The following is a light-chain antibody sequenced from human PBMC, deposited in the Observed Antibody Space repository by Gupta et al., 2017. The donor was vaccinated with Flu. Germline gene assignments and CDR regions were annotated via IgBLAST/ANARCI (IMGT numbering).Light chain of an antibody. V-gene: IGLV2-14*03. CDR1: SGDVGGYDY. J-gene: IGLJ2*01. Sequence: QSALTQPASVSGSPGQSITIPCIGTSGDVGGYDYVSWYQQHPGKAPRLMIFDVNKRPSGISNRFSGSKSGKTASLTISGLLGDDEADYYCSSYTSTSTVLFGGGTKVTVL. CDR2: DVN. CDR3: SSYTSTSTVL.